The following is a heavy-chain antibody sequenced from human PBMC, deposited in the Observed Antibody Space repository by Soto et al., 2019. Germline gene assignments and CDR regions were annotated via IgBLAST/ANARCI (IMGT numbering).Heavy chain of an antibody. D-gene: IGHD4-4*01. Sequence: SETLSLTCTVSGASISSYYWNWIRQPPGKGLEWIGFISYSGSTNYNPSLTSRVTISVDTSKNQFSLKLTSVTAADTAVYYCARTPDYTNLYDIWGQGALVTVSS. J-gene: IGHJ4*02. CDR2: ISYSGST. V-gene: IGHV4-59*01. CDR3: ARTPDYTNLYDI. CDR1: GASISSYY.